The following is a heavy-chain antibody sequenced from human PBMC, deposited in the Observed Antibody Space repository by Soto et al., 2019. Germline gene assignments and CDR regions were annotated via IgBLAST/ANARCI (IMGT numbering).Heavy chain of an antibody. Sequence: GGSLRLSCAGSGFTFSNYGMNWVRQAPGKGLEWVSSINGRGDTTYYADSVKGRFTISRDNSKSTLYVQMNGLRAEDTAVYYCATEGGFMQPFDCWGQGTLVTVSS. CDR3: ATEGGFMQPFDC. D-gene: IGHD5-12*01. J-gene: IGHJ4*02. CDR2: INGRGDTT. CDR1: GFTFSNYG. V-gene: IGHV3-23*01.